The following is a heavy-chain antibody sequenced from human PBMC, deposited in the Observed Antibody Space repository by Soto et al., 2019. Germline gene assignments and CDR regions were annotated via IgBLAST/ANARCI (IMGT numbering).Heavy chain of an antibody. CDR3: ARVQGPHYYHSYMDV. CDR2: FDPEDGET. Sequence: ASVKVSCKVSVYTLTELSMHWVRQAPGKGLEWMGGFDPEDGETIYAQKFQGRVTMTADKSTSTAYMELSSLRSEDTAVYYCARVQGPHYYHSYMDVWGKGTTVPVSS. CDR1: VYTLTELS. J-gene: IGHJ6*03. V-gene: IGHV1-24*01.